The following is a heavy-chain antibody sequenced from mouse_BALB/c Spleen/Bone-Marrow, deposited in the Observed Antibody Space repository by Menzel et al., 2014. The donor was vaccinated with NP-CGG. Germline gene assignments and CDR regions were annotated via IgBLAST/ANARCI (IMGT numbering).Heavy chain of an antibody. CDR3: ARERNWDSFAY. J-gene: IGHJ3*01. D-gene: IGHD4-1*01. CDR1: GYTFXSYT. CDR2: INPSSGYT. Sequence: VKLMESGAELARPGASVKMSCKASGYTFXSYTMHWVKQRPGQGLEWIGYINPSSGYTNYNQKFKDKATLTADKSSSTAYMQLSSLTSEDSAVYHCARERNWDSFAYWGQGTLVTVPA. V-gene: IGHV1-4*01.